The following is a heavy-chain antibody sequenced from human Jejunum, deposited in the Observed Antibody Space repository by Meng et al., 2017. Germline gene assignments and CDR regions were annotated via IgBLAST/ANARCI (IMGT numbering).Heavy chain of an antibody. D-gene: IGHD1-1*01. CDR1: GYTFTGYY. J-gene: IGHJ4*02. Sequence: QVHLVQSGTEVQKPGASVKVSCKASGYTFTGYYIHWVRQAPGQGLEWVGRINPNSGDTNSAQKFQGRVTMTRDTSISTAYMELNRLTSDDTAVYYCARVDGTTPFDSWGQGTLVTVSS. CDR2: INPNSGDT. V-gene: IGHV1-2*06. CDR3: ARVDGTTPFDS.